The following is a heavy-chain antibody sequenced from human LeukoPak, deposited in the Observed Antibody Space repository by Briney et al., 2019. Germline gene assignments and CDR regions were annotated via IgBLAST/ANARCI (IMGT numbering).Heavy chain of an antibody. Sequence: SETLSLTCTVSGGSISSYYWSWIRQPPGKGLEWIGYIYYSGSTNYNPSLKSRVTISVDTSKNQFSLKLSSVTAADTAVYYCARHITMTTNYYHGMDVWGQGTTVTVSS. CDR1: GGSISSYY. CDR3: ARHITMTTNYYHGMDV. V-gene: IGHV4-59*08. D-gene: IGHD3-22*01. J-gene: IGHJ6*02. CDR2: IYYSGST.